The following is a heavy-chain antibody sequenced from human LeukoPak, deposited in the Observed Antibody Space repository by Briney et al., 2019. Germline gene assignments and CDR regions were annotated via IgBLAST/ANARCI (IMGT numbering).Heavy chain of an antibody. J-gene: IGHJ4*02. CDR3: ARVKSSSDSYYFDY. CDR2: ISPYNGNT. V-gene: IGHV1-18*01. D-gene: IGHD3-22*01. Sequence: ASVKVSCKASGYPFASYGISWVRQAPGEGLEWMGWISPYNGNTNYARNLQGRVTMTTDTSTSTAYMELRSLRSDDTAVYYCARVKSSSDSYYFDYWGQGTLVTVSS. CDR1: GYPFASYG.